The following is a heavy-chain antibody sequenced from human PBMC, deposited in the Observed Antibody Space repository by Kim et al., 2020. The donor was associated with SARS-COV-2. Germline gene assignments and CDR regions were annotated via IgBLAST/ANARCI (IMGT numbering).Heavy chain of an antibody. V-gene: IGHV3-30*01. D-gene: IGHD3-16*01. J-gene: IGHJ6*03. Sequence: YEDSVNGQFTNSRDNSKNTLYLQMNSLRAEDTAVYYCASGGGSYYYYMDVWGKGTTVTVSS. CDR3: ASGGGSYYYYMDV.